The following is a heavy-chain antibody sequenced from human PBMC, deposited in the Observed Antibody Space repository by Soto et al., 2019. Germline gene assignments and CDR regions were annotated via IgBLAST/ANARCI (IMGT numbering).Heavy chain of an antibody. Sequence: QVQLVQSGAEVKKPGSSVKVSCKASGGTFSSYAISWVRQAPGQGLEWMGGIIHIFGTANYAQKFQGRVTITADESTSTAYMELSSLRSEDTAVYYCARDGGPGTVLGEDYYYYYGMDVWGQGTTVTVSS. CDR1: GGTFSSYA. CDR2: IIHIFGTA. J-gene: IGHJ6*02. V-gene: IGHV1-69*01. D-gene: IGHD3-16*01. CDR3: ARDGGPGTVLGEDYYYYYGMDV.